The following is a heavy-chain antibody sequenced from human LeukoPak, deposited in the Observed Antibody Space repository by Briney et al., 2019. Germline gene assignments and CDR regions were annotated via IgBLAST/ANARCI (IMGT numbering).Heavy chain of an antibody. D-gene: IGHD6-6*01. V-gene: IGHV1-46*01. Sequence: ASVKVSCKASGYTFSNYDMNWVRQAPGQGLEWMGMITPSGGISYAQKFQGRVTMTRDMSTNTVYMELSSLRSEDTAVCYCARVDSTSPHELDYWGQGTLVTVSS. CDR3: ARVDSTSPHELDY. J-gene: IGHJ4*02. CDR1: GYTFSNYD. CDR2: ITPSGGI.